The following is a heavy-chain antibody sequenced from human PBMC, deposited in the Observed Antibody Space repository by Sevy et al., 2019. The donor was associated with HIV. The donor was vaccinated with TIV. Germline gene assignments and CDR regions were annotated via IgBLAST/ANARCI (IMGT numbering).Heavy chain of an antibody. CDR3: SNRGIVIITGFDY. Sequence: GGSLRLSCAASGLIFNSHAMSWLRQAPGKGLEWVSTISGSGGYTYYADSVKGRFTISRDNSKNTVYLQMDSLRAEDSAVYYCSNRGIVIITGFDYWGQGTLVTVSS. CDR1: GLIFNSHA. D-gene: IGHD1-26*01. V-gene: IGHV3-23*01. CDR2: ISGSGGYT. J-gene: IGHJ4*02.